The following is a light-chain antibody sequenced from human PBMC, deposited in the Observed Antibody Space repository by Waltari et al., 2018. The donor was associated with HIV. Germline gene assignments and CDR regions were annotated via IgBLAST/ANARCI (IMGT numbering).Light chain of an antibody. V-gene: IGLV2-8*01. J-gene: IGLJ3*02. Sequence: QSALTQPPSAPGSPGQSVTISCTGSSSDIGGYDFVSWFQQHPGKAPKLVIYEVYKRPSGVPDRFSGSKSGNTASLTVSGLQAEDEAYYHCSSYAGNYNLVFGGGTKLTVL. CDR1: SSDIGGYDF. CDR2: EVY. CDR3: SSYAGNYNLV.